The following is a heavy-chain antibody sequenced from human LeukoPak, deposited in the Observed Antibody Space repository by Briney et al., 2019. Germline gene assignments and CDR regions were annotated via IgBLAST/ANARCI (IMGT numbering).Heavy chain of an antibody. CDR1: GGSISSYY. CDR3: ARDAPYYYYYGMDV. V-gene: IGHV4-4*07. J-gene: IGHJ6*02. CDR2: IYTSGST. Sequence: SETLSLTCTVSGGSISSYYWSWIRQPAGKGLEWIGRIYTSGSTNYNPSLKSRVTMPVDTSKNQFSLKLSSVTAADTAVYYCARDAPYYYYYGMDVWGQGTTVTVSS.